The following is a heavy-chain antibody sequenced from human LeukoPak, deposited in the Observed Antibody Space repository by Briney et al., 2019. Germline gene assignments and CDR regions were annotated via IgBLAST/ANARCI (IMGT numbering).Heavy chain of an antibody. CDR2: ISTDGSAT. Sequence: GGSLRLSCGASGFPFSTYWMHWVRQAPGKGLVWVSRISTDGSATNYADSVKGRFTISRDNARSTLYLQMNSLRAEDTAVYYCARDLRDVVVTETYYYYGMDVWGQGTTVTVSS. D-gene: IGHD2-21*02. V-gene: IGHV3-74*01. CDR3: ARDLRDVVVTETYYYYGMDV. J-gene: IGHJ6*02. CDR1: GFPFSTYW.